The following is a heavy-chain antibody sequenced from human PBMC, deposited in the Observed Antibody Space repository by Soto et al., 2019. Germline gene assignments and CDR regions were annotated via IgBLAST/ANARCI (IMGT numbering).Heavy chain of an antibody. CDR2: IYPDDSDT. CDR1: GYSFSTHW. D-gene: IGHD1-26*01. Sequence: GESLKISCKGSGYSFSTHWIGWVRQMPGKSLECMGIIYPDDSDTKYSPSFQGQVTISADKSISTVYMELSSLRSEDTAVYYCARDSCNTYYTRSHYYYYGMDVWGQGTTVTVSS. J-gene: IGHJ6*02. V-gene: IGHV5-51*01. CDR3: ARDSCNTYYTRSHYYYYGMDV.